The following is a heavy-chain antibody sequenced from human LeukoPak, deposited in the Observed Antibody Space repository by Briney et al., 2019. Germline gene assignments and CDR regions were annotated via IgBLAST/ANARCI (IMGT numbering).Heavy chain of an antibody. CDR3: ARVVDDSQSVDAFDI. Sequence: GGSLRLSCAASGFTFSDYYMSWIRQAPGKGLEWVSYISSSGSPTHYADSVKGRLTISRDNAKNSLYLQMNSLRAEDTAVYYCARVVDDSQSVDAFDIWGPGTMVTVSS. CDR1: GFTFSDYY. V-gene: IGHV3-11*04. CDR2: ISSSGSPT. D-gene: IGHD3-22*01. J-gene: IGHJ3*02.